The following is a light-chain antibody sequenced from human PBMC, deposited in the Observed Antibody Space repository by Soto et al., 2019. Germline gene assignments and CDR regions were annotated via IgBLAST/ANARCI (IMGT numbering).Light chain of an antibody. CDR1: SSDVGGHNY. J-gene: IGLJ1*01. CDR3: SSYTSSSTLV. Sequence: QSALTQPASVSGSPGQSITISCTGTSSDVGGHNYVSWYQQHPGKAPKLMIYEVSNRPSGVSNRFSGSKSGNTASLTISGLQAEDEAEYYCSSYTSSSTLVFGPGTKVTVL. CDR2: EVS. V-gene: IGLV2-14*01.